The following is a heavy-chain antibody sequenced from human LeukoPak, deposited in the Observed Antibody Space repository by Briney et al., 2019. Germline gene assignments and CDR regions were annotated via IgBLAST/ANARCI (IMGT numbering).Heavy chain of an antibody. CDR3: ARSMIVVVSHFDY. J-gene: IGHJ4*02. D-gene: IGHD3-22*01. V-gene: IGHV4-34*01. CDR1: GGSFSGYY. Sequence: PSETLSLTCAVYGGSFSGYYWSWIRQPPGKGLEWIGEINHSGSTNYNPSLKSRVTISVDTSKNQFSLKLSSVTAADTAVYYCARSMIVVVSHFDYWGQGTLVTVSS. CDR2: INHSGST.